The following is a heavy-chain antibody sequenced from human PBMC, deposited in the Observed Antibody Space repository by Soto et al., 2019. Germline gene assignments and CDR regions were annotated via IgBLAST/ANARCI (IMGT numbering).Heavy chain of an antibody. Sequence: QVQLQQWGAGLLKPSETLSLTCAVYGGSFSGYYWSWIRQPPGKGLECIGEINHSGSTNYNPSLKSRVTISVDTSKNQFSLKLSSVTAADTAVYYCARMGYGDYNTDYYYGMDVWGQGTTVTVSS. CDR3: ARMGYGDYNTDYYYGMDV. V-gene: IGHV4-34*01. CDR1: GGSFSGYY. CDR2: INHSGST. J-gene: IGHJ6*02. D-gene: IGHD4-17*01.